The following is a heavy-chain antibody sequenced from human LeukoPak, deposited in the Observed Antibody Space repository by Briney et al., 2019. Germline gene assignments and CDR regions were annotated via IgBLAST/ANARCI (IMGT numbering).Heavy chain of an antibody. J-gene: IGHJ4*02. CDR3: ASHMTTVTSGGDY. V-gene: IGHV3-23*01. CDR1: GFTLSSYA. Sequence: GGSLRLSRAVSGFTLSSYAMSWVRQAPGKGLEWVSGISGSGGSPYYADSVNGRSTISRDNSKKTLYLQMNSLRGEDTAVYYCASHMTTVTSGGDYWGQGTLVTVSS. CDR2: ISGSGGSP. D-gene: IGHD4-17*01.